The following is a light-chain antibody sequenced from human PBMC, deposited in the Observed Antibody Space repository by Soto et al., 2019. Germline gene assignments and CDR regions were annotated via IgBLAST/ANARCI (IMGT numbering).Light chain of an antibody. CDR2: RDS. V-gene: IGLV3-9*01. J-gene: IGLJ1*01. CDR3: QVWDSSTGV. Sequence: SYELTQPLSVSVALGQTARITCGGNNIGSKKVHWYQQKPGQAPVLAIYRDSNRPSGIPERFSGSNSGNTATLTISRAQAGDEADYYCQVWDSSTGVFGTGTKVTVL. CDR1: NIGSKK.